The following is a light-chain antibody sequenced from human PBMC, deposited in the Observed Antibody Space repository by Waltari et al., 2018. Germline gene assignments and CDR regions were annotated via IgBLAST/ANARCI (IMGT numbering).Light chain of an antibody. Sequence: EIVLTQSPGTLSLSPGERATLSCRASRSVRSNYLAWYQQRPGQAPRLLIYGASSRATGIPDRFSGSGSGTDFTLTISRLEPEDFAVYYCQHYDSSLITFGQGTRLEIK. CDR2: GAS. J-gene: IGKJ5*01. CDR1: RSVRSNY. V-gene: IGKV3-20*01. CDR3: QHYDSSLIT.